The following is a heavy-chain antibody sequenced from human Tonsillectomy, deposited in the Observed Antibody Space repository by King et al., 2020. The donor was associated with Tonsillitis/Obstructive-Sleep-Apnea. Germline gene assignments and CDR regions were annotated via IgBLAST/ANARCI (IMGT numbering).Heavy chain of an antibody. Sequence: VQLQQWGAGLLKPSETLSLTCAVYCGSFRVYYWSWIRQPPGKGLEWIGEINHSGSTNYNPSLKSRVTISVDTSKNQFSLKLSSVTAADTAVYYCARVVQPSDCRSTSCYEYFDYWGQGTMVTVSS. CDR1: CGSFRVYY. CDR3: ARVVQPSDCRSTSCYEYFDY. J-gene: IGHJ4*02. V-gene: IGHV4-34*01. D-gene: IGHD2-2*01. CDR2: INHSGST.